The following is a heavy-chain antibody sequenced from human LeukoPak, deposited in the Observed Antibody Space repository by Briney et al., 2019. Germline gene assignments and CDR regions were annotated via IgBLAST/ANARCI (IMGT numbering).Heavy chain of an antibody. CDR3: ARGLGYCTSTTCLLPFDY. D-gene: IGHD2-2*01. J-gene: IGHJ4*02. CDR2: IYSGGST. V-gene: IGHV3-53*01. Sequence: GSLRLSCAASGFTVSTYYMTWVRQAPGKGLECVSVIYSGGSTYYADSVKGRFTVSRDNSKNTLYLQMNSLRAEDTAMYYCARGLGYCTSTTCLLPFDYWGQGTLATVSS. CDR1: GFTVSTYY.